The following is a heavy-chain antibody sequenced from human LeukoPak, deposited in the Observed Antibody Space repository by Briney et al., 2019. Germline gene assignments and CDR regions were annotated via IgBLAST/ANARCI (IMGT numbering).Heavy chain of an antibody. J-gene: IGHJ4*02. CDR2: ISSSSSYI. Sequence: GGSLRLSCAASGFTFSTFAMIWVRQPPGKGLEWVSSISSSSSYIYYADSVRGRFTISRDNSKNTLYLQMNSLRAEDTAVYYCAKPTTYYYDSSGYYQYYFDYWGQGTLVTVSS. CDR3: AKPTTYYYDSSGYYQYYFDY. V-gene: IGHV3-21*01. D-gene: IGHD3-22*01. CDR1: GFTFSTFA.